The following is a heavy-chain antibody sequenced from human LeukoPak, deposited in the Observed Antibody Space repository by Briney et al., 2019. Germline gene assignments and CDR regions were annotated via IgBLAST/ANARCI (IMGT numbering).Heavy chain of an antibody. J-gene: IGHJ3*02. CDR1: GFTVSTNY. D-gene: IGHD3-22*01. CDR2: IYSDGST. Sequence: GGSLRLSCAASGFTVSTNYMSWVRQAPGKGLEWVSVIYSDGSTYYADSVKGRFTISRDNSIYTLYLKMNSLRAEDTAVYYCARGGPWGPFYYDSSGYKGALDIWGQGTMVTVSS. V-gene: IGHV3-53*01. CDR3: ARGGPWGPFYYDSSGYKGALDI.